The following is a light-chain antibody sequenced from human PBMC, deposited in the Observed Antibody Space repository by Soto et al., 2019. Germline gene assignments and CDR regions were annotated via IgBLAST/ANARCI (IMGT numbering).Light chain of an antibody. CDR2: EVF. Sequence: QSALTQPACVSGSPGQSISISCTGTSSDVGGYNYVSWYQQHPGKAPKLIIYEVFDRPSGVSSRFSGSKSGNTASLTISGLQAEDEDDYYCSSYTSGSTYVFGTGTKLTVL. J-gene: IGLJ1*01. V-gene: IGLV2-14*01. CDR1: SSDVGGYNY. CDR3: SSYTSGSTYV.